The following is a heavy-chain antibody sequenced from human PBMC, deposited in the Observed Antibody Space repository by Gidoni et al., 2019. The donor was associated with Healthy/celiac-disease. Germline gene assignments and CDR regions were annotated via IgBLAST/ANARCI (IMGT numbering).Heavy chain of an antibody. J-gene: IGHJ4*02. Sequence: EVQLVQSGAEVKKPGESLKISCTGSGYSFTIYWIGWLRQMHGKGLEWMGIIYPGDADTRYSPSFQGQVTISAEKSISTAYLQWSSLKASDTAMYYCARHVTTMVRGVIITFPDYWGQGTLVTVSS. CDR2: IYPGDADT. V-gene: IGHV5-51*01. CDR3: ARHVTTMVRGVIITFPDY. CDR1: GYSFTIYW. D-gene: IGHD3-10*01.